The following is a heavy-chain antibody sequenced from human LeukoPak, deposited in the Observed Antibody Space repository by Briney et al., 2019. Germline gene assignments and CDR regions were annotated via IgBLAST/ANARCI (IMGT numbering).Heavy chain of an antibody. Sequence: AALVKVSCKASGYTFTGYYMHWVRQAPGQGLEWMGWINPNSGGTNYAQKFQGRVTMTRNTSISTAYMELSSLRSEDTAVYYCARGLMVVRGVMYYWGQGTLVTVSS. CDR2: INPNSGGT. J-gene: IGHJ4*02. CDR3: ARGLMVVRGVMYY. CDR1: GYTFTGYY. D-gene: IGHD3-10*01. V-gene: IGHV1-2*02.